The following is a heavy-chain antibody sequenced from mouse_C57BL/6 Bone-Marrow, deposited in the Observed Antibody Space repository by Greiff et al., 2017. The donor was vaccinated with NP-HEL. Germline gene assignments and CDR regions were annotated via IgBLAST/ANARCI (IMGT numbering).Heavy chain of an antibody. D-gene: IGHD2-2*01. J-gene: IGHJ4*01. CDR2: INPNNGGT. V-gene: IGHV1-26*01. CDR3: AGGYDSYYYAMDY. CDR1: GYTFTDYY. Sequence: VQLQQSGPELVKPGASVKISCKASGYTFTDYYMNWVKQSHGKSLEWIGDINPNNGGTSYNQKFKGKATLTVDKSSSTAYMEHRSLTSEDSAVYYGAGGYDSYYYAMDYWGQGTSVTVSA.